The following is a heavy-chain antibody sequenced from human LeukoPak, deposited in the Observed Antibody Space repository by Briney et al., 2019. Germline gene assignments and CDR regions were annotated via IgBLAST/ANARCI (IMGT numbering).Heavy chain of an antibody. CDR3: ARGRYDYFGIRGADSFDI. Sequence: PSETLSLTCAVYGGSFSGYFWSWIRPPPGKGLEWIGEINHSGSTNYNPSLKSRATISVDTSKNHFSLRLSSVTAADTAVYYCARGRYDYFGIRGADSFDIWGQGTMVTVSS. CDR2: INHSGST. J-gene: IGHJ3*02. CDR1: GGSFSGYF. D-gene: IGHD5-12*01. V-gene: IGHV4-34*01.